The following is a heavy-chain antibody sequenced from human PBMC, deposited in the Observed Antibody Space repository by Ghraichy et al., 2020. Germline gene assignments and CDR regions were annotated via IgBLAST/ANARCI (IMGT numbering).Heavy chain of an antibody. D-gene: IGHD3-16*01. V-gene: IGHV4-59*01. CDR2: IYYSGST. Sequence: SETLSLTCTVSGGSISTYYWNWIRQPPGKGLEWIGYIYYSGSTNYNPSLKSRVTMLVTTSKNQFSLKLTSVTAADTAVYYCARVGGCWETPDYWGQGTLVTVSS. CDR1: GGSISTYY. CDR3: ARVGGCWETPDY. J-gene: IGHJ4*02.